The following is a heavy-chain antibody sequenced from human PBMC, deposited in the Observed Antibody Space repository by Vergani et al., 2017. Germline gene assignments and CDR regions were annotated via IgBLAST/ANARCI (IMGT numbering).Heavy chain of an antibody. CDR3: ARAISLPGIAAAGTDY. D-gene: IGHD6-13*01. CDR2: ISGSGGFT. J-gene: IGHJ4*02. V-gene: IGHV3-23*01. Sequence: EVQLLESGGNLVQPGGSLRLSCAASGFTFTNFAMTWVRQAPGEGLEWVSGISGSGGFTYYADSVKGRFTISRDNAKNSLYLQMTSLRAEDTAVYFCARAISLPGIAAAGTDYWGQGTLVTVSS. CDR1: GFTFTNFA.